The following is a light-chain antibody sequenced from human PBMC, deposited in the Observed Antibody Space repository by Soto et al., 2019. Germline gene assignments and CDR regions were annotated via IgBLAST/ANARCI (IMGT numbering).Light chain of an antibody. CDR1: QSVGSTN. CDR3: QQYDRSPFT. J-gene: IGKJ3*01. Sequence: EIVLTQSPATLSLSPGERATLSCGASQSVGSTNLAWYQQKPGLAPRLLIYDASTRATGIPDRFSGSGSGTDFTLTISRLEPEYFAVYHCQQYDRSPFTFGPGTKVDIK. V-gene: IGKV3D-20*01. CDR2: DAS.